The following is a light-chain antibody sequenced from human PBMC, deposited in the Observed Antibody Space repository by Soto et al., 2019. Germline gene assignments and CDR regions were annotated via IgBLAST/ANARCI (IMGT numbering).Light chain of an antibody. CDR1: TSNIGSST. V-gene: IGLV1-44*01. Sequence: QSVLTQPPSASGTPGQRVTIFCSGSTSNIGSSTVNWYQHLPGTAPKLLIFANNRQPSGVPDRFFGSKSGTSASLAISGLQSDDAADYHCAAWDDSLNGPLFGGGTKLTVL. CDR2: ANN. J-gene: IGLJ3*02. CDR3: AAWDDSLNGPL.